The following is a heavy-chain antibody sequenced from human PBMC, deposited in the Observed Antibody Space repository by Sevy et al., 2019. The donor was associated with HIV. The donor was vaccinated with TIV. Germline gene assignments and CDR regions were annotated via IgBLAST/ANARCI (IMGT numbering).Heavy chain of an antibody. CDR1: GFSLSTSGVG. J-gene: IGHJ4*02. Sequence: SGPTLVKPTQTLTLTCTFSGFSLSTSGVGVGWIRQPPGKALEWLALIYWDDDKRYSPSLKSRLTITKDTSKNQVVLTMTNTDPVDTATYYCAHSGVALRITMIVAEYYFDYWGQGTLVTVSS. CDR2: IYWDDDK. CDR3: AHSGVALRITMIVAEYYFDY. V-gene: IGHV2-5*02. D-gene: IGHD3-22*01.